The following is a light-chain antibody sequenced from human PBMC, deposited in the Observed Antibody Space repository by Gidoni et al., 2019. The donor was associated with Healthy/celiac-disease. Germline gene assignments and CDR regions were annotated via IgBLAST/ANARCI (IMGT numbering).Light chain of an antibody. CDR2: DAS. J-gene: IGKJ1*01. V-gene: IGKV1-33*01. CDR1: QDISNY. CDR3: QQYDNLPPGGT. Sequence: DIQMTQSPSSLSASVGDRVTITCQASQDISNYLNWYQQKPGKAPKLLIYDASNLETGVPSRFSGSGSGTDFTFTISSLQPEDIATYYCQQYDNLPPGGTFXQXTKVXIK.